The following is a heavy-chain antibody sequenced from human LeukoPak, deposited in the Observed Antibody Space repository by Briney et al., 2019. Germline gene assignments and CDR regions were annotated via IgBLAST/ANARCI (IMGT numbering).Heavy chain of an antibody. CDR1: GYTFTGYY. J-gene: IGHJ6*02. CDR3: ARDRYYYDSSGYYLPDGMDV. V-gene: IGHV1-2*02. CDR2: INPNSGGT. Sequence: ASVKVPCKASGYTFTGYYMHWVRQAPGQGLEWMGWINPNSGGTNYAQKFQGRVTMTRDTSISTAYMELSRLRSDDTAVYYCARDRYYYDSSGYYLPDGMDVWGQGTTVTVSS. D-gene: IGHD3-22*01.